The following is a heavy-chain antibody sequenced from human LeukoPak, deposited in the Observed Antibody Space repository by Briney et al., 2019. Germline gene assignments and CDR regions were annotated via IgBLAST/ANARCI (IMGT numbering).Heavy chain of an antibody. V-gene: IGHV1-2*02. CDR2: MHPNSGVT. CDR3: ARDPGYLQSDY. Sequence: ASVKVSSKASGCTFTGYWIHWVRQAPGQGLEWMGCMHPNSGVTGYAQRFQGRVTMTRDTSISTAYMDLSSLRSDDTAVYYCARDPGYLQSDYWGQGTLVTVPS. J-gene: IGHJ4*02. CDR1: GCTFTGYW. D-gene: IGHD4-11*01.